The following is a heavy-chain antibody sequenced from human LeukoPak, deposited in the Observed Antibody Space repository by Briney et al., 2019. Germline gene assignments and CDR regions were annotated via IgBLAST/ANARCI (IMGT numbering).Heavy chain of an antibody. D-gene: IGHD2-2*02. CDR2: TYFIGST. CDR3: ARAADCGYTSCYMGIDY. V-gene: IGHV4-59*11. Sequence: SETLSLTCTVSGGSISSHYWSWIRQPPGKGLEWIGYTYFIGSTNYNPSLKSRVTISVDTSRNQFSLKLRSVTAADTAVYYCARAADCGYTSCYMGIDYWGQGTLVTVSS. J-gene: IGHJ4*02. CDR1: GGSISSHY.